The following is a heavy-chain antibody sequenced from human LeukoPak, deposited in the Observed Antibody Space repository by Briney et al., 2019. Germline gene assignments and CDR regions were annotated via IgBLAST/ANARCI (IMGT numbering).Heavy chain of an antibody. V-gene: IGHV1-69*05. CDR3: ARSYDFWSGLRFWFDP. Sequence: ASVKVSCKASGGTFSSYAISWVRQAPGQGLEWMGGNIPIFGTANYAQKFQGRVTITTDESTSTAYMELSSLRSEDTAVYYCARSYDFWSGLRFWFDPWGQGTLVTVSS. D-gene: IGHD3-3*01. J-gene: IGHJ5*02. CDR1: GGTFSSYA. CDR2: NIPIFGTA.